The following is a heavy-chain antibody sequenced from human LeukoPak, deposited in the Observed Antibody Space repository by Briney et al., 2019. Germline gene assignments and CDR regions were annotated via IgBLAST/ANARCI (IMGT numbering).Heavy chain of an antibody. J-gene: IGHJ4*02. CDR1: GFTFSSYE. Sequence: GGSLRLSCAASGFTFSSYEMNWVRPAPGKGLEWVSYISSSGSTIYYAGSVKGRFTISRDNAKNSLYLQMNSLRAEDTAVYYCARDQSGSGGWYFDYWGQGTLVTVSS. D-gene: IGHD6-19*01. V-gene: IGHV3-48*03. CDR2: ISSSGSTI. CDR3: ARDQSGSGGWYFDY.